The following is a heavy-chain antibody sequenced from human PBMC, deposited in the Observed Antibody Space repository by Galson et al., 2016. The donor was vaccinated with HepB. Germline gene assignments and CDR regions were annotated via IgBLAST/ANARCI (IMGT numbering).Heavy chain of an antibody. Sequence: SVKVSCKASGGIFNSYAISWVRQAPEQGLEWMGHIIPFLGTTKFAQKFQGRVTITADESTTTVYMDLSSLRSDDTAVYYCARDYSSGWSTFYYYMDVWGKGTTVTVSS. CDR3: ARDYSSGWSTFYYYMDV. J-gene: IGHJ6*03. CDR2: IIPFLGTT. D-gene: IGHD6-19*01. V-gene: IGHV1-69*11. CDR1: GGIFNSYA.